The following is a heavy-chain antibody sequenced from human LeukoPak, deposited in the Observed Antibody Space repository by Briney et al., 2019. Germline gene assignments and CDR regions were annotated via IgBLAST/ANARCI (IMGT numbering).Heavy chain of an antibody. D-gene: IGHD6-19*01. Sequence: SETLSLTCTVSGGSVSSSHYWGWIRQPPGKGLEWIGSIYYGGSTYYNASLRSRVTISVDTSKNQFSLKLSSVTAADTAVYYCARHAGSVAVAAVDYWGQGTLVTVSS. CDR3: ARHAGSVAVAAVDY. CDR1: GGSVSSSHY. J-gene: IGHJ4*02. CDR2: IYYGGST. V-gene: IGHV4-39*01.